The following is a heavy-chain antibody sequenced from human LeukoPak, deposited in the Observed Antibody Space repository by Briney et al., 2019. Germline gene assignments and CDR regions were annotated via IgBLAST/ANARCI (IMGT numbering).Heavy chain of an antibody. CDR2: ISGSGGST. J-gene: IGHJ4*02. CDR3: AKDSERADIVIVPAAF. D-gene: IGHD2-2*01. Sequence: PGGSLRLSCAASGFTFSSYAMSWVRQAPGKGLEWVSAISGSGGSTYYADSVKGRFTISRDNSKNTLYLQMNSLRAEDTAVYYYAKDSERADIVIVPAAFGGQGTLVTVSS. CDR1: GFTFSSYA. V-gene: IGHV3-23*01.